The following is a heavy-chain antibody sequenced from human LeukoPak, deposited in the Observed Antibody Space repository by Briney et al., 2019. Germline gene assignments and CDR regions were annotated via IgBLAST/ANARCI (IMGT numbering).Heavy chain of an antibody. D-gene: IGHD5-12*01. J-gene: IGHJ4*02. CDR2: IYYSGST. CDR1: GGSISSSSYY. CDR3: ARHRKNIVATIPFDY. Sequence: SETLSLTCTVSGGSISSSSYYWGWIRQPPGKGLEWIGSIYYSGSTYHNPSLKSRVTISVDTSKNQFSLKLSSVTAADTAVYYCARHRKNIVATIPFDYWGQGTLVTVSS. V-gene: IGHV4-39*01.